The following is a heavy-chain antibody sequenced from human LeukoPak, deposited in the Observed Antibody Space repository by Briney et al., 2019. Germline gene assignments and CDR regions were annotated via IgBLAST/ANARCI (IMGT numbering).Heavy chain of an antibody. D-gene: IGHD2/OR15-2a*01. V-gene: IGHV1-18*01. CDR1: GYTFNRYG. CDR2: NGALTGNI. Sequence: GASVTVSCKASGYTFNRYGISWVRQAPGQRPEWMGWNGALTGNIDYAPKFQGRVTMNTDTSTRTAYMELSSLVSADTAVYFCARADPTNTGHEYFDYWGRGTLVTVSS. CDR3: ARADPTNTGHEYFDY. J-gene: IGHJ4*02.